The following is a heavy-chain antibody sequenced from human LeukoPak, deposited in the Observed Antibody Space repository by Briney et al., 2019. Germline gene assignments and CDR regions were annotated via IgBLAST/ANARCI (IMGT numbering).Heavy chain of an antibody. CDR1: GVSISTSSDY. CDR3: AGGRIVAVLGRYYGMDV. CDR2: VYYSGST. Sequence: SETLSLTCTVSGVSISTSSDYWGWIRQSPGEGLEWIGNVYYSGSTYYNPSLKSRVTISVDTSKNQFSLKLNSVTAADTAVYYCAGGRIVAVLGRYYGMDVWGQGTTVTVSS. J-gene: IGHJ6*02. V-gene: IGHV4-39*01. D-gene: IGHD2-2*01.